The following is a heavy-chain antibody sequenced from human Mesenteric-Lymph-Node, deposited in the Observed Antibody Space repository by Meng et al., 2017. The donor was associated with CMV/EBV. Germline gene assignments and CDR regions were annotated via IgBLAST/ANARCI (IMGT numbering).Heavy chain of an antibody. J-gene: IGHJ4*02. CDR1: GGSFSVYY. D-gene: IGHD3-9*01. Sequence: HQWVAGLLQRSDTRSVTCAVWGGSFSVYYWNWIRQSPEKGLEWIGEINHSGSTTYNPSFTSRIIISVDTSTNQISLNMSSVTAADTAVYYCARGSSYDILTGYFDYWGQGALVTVSS. V-gene: IGHV4-34*01. CDR3: ARGSSYDILTGYFDY. CDR2: INHSGST.